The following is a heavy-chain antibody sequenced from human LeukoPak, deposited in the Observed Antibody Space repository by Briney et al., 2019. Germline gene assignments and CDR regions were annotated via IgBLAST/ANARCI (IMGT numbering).Heavy chain of an antibody. CDR1: GYTLTELS. CDR2: FDPEDGET. CDR3: GALGAAEGWYFDL. Sequence: ASVKVSCKVSGYTLTELSMHWARQAPGKGLEWMGGFDPEDGETIYAQKFQGRVTMTEDTSTDTAYMELSSLRSEDTAVYCCGALGAAEGWYFDLWGRGTLVTVSS. D-gene: IGHD4/OR15-4a*01. V-gene: IGHV1-24*01. J-gene: IGHJ2*01.